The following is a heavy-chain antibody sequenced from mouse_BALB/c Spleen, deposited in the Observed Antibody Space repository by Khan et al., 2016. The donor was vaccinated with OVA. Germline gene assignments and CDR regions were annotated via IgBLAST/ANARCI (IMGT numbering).Heavy chain of an antibody. D-gene: IGHD1-1*01. J-gene: IGHJ2*01. Sequence: QVQLQQSGAELARPGASVKLSCKASGYSFTNYWMQWVKQRPGQGLEWIGTTYPGNGDTRYTQNFKGKATLTADKSSNTAYMQLSSLASEDSAVYYGARGGITTGYFDYWGLGTTLTVSS. V-gene: IGHV1-87*01. CDR1: GYSFTNYW. CDR2: TYPGNGDT. CDR3: ARGGITTGYFDY.